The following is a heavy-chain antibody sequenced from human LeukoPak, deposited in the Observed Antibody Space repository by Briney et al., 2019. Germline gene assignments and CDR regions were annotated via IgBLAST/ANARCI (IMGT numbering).Heavy chain of an antibody. D-gene: IGHD3-10*01. Sequence: PSETLSLTCTVSGGSIGSYYWSWVRQPPEKGLEWIGNIVYTGRTNYNPSLKSRVTISIDTSKNHFYLRLNSVTAADTAVYYCARYAWWDGSKTFSDWFGRWVQGTLVTVSS. J-gene: IGHJ5*02. CDR2: IVYTGRT. CDR3: ARYAWWDGSKTFSDWFGR. CDR1: GGSIGSYY. V-gene: IGHV4-59*01.